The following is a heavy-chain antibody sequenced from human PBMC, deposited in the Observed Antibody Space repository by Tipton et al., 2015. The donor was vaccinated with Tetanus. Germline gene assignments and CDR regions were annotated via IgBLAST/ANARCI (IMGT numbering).Heavy chain of an antibody. Sequence: TLSLTCTVSGGSVSSGSYYWSWVRQPPGKGLEYIGYILYGKSTHYNPSLESRLSISADPAKNQFSLRLTSVTAADTAVVFCARSFFDGSGYKIDNWGQGTLVTVSS. CDR3: ARSFFDGSGYKIDN. J-gene: IGHJ4*02. CDR2: ILYGKST. D-gene: IGHD3-22*01. V-gene: IGHV4-61*01. CDR1: GGSVSSGSYY.